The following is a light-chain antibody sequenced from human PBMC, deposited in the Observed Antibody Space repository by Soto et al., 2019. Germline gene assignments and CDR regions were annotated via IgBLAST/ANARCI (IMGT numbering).Light chain of an antibody. J-gene: IGKJ1*01. V-gene: IGKV3-20*01. CDR1: QSVSSSY. CDR2: GTS. CDR3: QQYDSSSWT. Sequence: EIVLTQSPGTLSLSPGERATLSCRASQSVSSSYLAWYQQKPGQAPRLLIYGTSSRATGIPDRFSGSGSGKDFTLTFSRLEPEDFAVYYCQQYDSSSWTFGQGTKVDIK.